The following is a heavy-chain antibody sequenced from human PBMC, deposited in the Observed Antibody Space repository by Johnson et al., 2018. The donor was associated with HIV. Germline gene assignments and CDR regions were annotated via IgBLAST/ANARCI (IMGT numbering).Heavy chain of an antibody. J-gene: IGHJ3*01. Sequence: VQLVESGGGLVKPGGSLRLSCAASGFTFSDAWMSWVRQAPGKGLEWVGRIKSKTDGGTTDYAAPVKGRFTISRDDSRNTLYVQMNSLKSEDTAVYYCSAARGETCYNRRDKILYWCPGDALDFWGQGTVVTVSS. CDR2: IKSKTDGGTT. CDR3: SAARGETCYNRRDKILYWCPGDALDF. CDR1: GFTFSDAW. V-gene: IGHV3-15*01. D-gene: IGHD2-8*02.